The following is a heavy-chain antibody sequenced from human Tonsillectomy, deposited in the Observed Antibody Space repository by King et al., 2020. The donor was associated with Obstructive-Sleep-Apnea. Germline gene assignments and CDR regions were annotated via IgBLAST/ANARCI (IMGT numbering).Heavy chain of an antibody. D-gene: IGHD5-12*01. Sequence: QLVQSGGGLVQPGGSLRLSCVASGFTFNSYSMNWVRQAPGKGLEWVSSISGSGSTIYYADSVKGRFTISRDNAQNSLYLQMNSLRAEDTAVYYCAGRFLTYRGYDLSHRDYWRQGPLVTVSS. CDR2: ISGSGSTI. V-gene: IGHV3-48*04. CDR1: GFTFNSYS. J-gene: IGHJ4*02. CDR3: AGRFLTYRGYDLSHRDY.